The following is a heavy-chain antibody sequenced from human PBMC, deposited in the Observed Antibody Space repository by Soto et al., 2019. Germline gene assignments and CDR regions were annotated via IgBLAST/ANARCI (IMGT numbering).Heavy chain of an antibody. D-gene: IGHD3-16*01. V-gene: IGHV1-69*08. J-gene: IGHJ6*02. CDR1: GTIFSSYT. CDR3: ARGLGGRMDD. Sequence: QVQLVQSGAEVKKPGSSVRVSCKASGTIFSSYTISWVRQAPGQGLEWMGRIIPILGETNSAQKFQGRVTLTADKSTNTAYMELNSLRLEDTALYYCARGLGGRMDDWG. CDR2: IIPILGET.